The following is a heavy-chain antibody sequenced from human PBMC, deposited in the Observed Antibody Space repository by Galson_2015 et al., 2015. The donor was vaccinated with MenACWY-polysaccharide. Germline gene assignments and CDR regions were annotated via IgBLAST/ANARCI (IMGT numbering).Heavy chain of an antibody. CDR3: ARGHYDLWSGYRHYYFGLDV. Sequence: SLRLCCAASEFDFSNYWMHWVRQVPGKGPVWVSRINSDETSTSYADYVKGRFSISRDNAKSTLYLKMNSLRAEDTAVYYCARGHYDLWSGYRHYYFGLDVWGQGTTVTVSS. D-gene: IGHD3-3*01. CDR2: INSDETST. CDR1: EFDFSNYW. J-gene: IGHJ6*01. V-gene: IGHV3-74*01.